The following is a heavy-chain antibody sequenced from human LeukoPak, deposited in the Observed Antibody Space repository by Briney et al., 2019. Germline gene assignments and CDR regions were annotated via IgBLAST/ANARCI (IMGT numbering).Heavy chain of an antibody. CDR1: GYSISSGYY. J-gene: IGHJ4*02. V-gene: IGHV4-38-2*02. CDR2: IYHSGST. CDR3: ASFGSGIYRADY. Sequence: PSETLSLTCTVSGYSISSGYYWGWIRQPPGKGLEWIGSIYHSGSTYYNPSLKSRVTISVDTSKNQFSLKLSSVTAADTAVYYCASFGSGIYRADYWGQGTLVTVSS. D-gene: IGHD1-26*01.